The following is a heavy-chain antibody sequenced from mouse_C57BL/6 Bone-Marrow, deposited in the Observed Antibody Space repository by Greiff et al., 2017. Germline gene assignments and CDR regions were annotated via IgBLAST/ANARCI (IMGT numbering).Heavy chain of an antibody. V-gene: IGHV5-9*04. Sequence: EVQLLESGGGLVKPGASVKLSCAASGFTFTSYSMSWVRQTPEQRLEWVATISGGGGNTYYPDSVKGRFTISRDNAKNTLYLQMSSLRSEDTALYYCASLFITTVVATSDVWGKGTTVTVSS. D-gene: IGHD1-1*01. J-gene: IGHJ1*03. CDR1: GFTFTSYS. CDR3: ASLFITTVVATSDV. CDR2: ISGGGGNT.